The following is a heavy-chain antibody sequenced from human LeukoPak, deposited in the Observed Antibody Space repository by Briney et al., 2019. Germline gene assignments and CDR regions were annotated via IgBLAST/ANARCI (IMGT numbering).Heavy chain of an antibody. V-gene: IGHV1-8*01. J-gene: IGHJ5*02. CDR2: MNPNSGNT. CDR3: ARVMVVRGVIFWWFDP. CDR1: GYTFTSYD. Sequence: GASVKVSCKASGYTFTSYDINWVRQATGQGLEWMGWMNPNSGNTGHAQKFQGRVTMTRNTSISTAYMELSSLRSEDTAVYYCARVMVVRGVIFWWFDPWGQGTLVTVSS. D-gene: IGHD3-10*01.